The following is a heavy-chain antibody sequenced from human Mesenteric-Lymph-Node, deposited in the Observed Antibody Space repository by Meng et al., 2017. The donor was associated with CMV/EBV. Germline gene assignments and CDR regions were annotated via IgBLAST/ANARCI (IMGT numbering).Heavy chain of an antibody. J-gene: IGHJ6*02. Sequence: GGSLRLSCAAAGFTVSSNYMSWVRQAPGKGLEWVSIIYSGGSAYYADSVKGRFTISRDNSKNTLYLQMNSLRAEDTAVYYCARDSDFWSGPFGAYGMDVWGQGTTVTVSS. D-gene: IGHD3-3*01. V-gene: IGHV3-66*02. CDR3: ARDSDFWSGPFGAYGMDV. CDR2: IYSGGSA. CDR1: GFTVSSNY.